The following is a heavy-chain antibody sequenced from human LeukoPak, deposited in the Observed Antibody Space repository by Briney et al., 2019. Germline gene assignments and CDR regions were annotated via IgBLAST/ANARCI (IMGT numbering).Heavy chain of an antibody. D-gene: IGHD3-22*01. CDR2: ISAYNGNT. J-gene: IGHJ4*02. V-gene: IGHV1-18*01. CDR1: GYTFTSYG. Sequence: AASVKVSCKASGYTFTSYGISWVRQAPGQGLEWMGWISAYNGNTNYAQKLQGRVTMTTDTSTSTAYMELRSLRSDDTAVYYCARDREVVAAENSGFDYWGQGTLVTVSS. CDR3: ARDREVVAAENSGFDY.